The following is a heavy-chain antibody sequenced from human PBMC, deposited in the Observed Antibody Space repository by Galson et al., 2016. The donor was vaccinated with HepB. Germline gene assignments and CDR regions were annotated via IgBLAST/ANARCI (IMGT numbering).Heavy chain of an antibody. J-gene: IGHJ3*02. CDR2: ISGSGGST. CDR3: AKVVGRFGTGGDAFDI. D-gene: IGHD3-10*01. V-gene: IGHV3-23*01. CDR1: GFTFSSYT. Sequence: SLRLSCAASGFTFSSYTMSWVRQAPGRGLVWVSLISGSGGSTHYADSVKGRFTIPRDNSKNTLYLQMNSLRAEDTAVYYCAKVVGRFGTGGDAFDIWGQGAMVTVSS.